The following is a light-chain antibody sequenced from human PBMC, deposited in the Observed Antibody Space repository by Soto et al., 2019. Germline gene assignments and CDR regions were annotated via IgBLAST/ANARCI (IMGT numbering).Light chain of an antibody. CDR3: QQRSNWA. J-gene: IGKJ4*01. CDR1: QSVSSN. Sequence: EIVISQSPSTLSVSPGERATLSCRASQSVSSNLAWYQQKPGQAPRLLIYGASTRATGIPARFSGSGSGTEFTLTISSLQSEDFAFYYCQQRSNWAFGGGTKVDIK. V-gene: IGKV3D-15*01. CDR2: GAS.